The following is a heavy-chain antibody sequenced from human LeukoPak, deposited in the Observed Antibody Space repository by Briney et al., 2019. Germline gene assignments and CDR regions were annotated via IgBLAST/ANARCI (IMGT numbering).Heavy chain of an antibody. D-gene: IGHD1-26*01. Sequence: GSLRLSCAASGFTFDDYTMHWVRQAPGKGLEWVSLISWDGGSTYYADSVKGRFTISRDNSKNSLYLQMNSLRTEDTALYYCAKEAGATGDFDYWGQGTLVTVSS. J-gene: IGHJ4*02. V-gene: IGHV3-43*01. CDR1: GFTFDDYT. CDR2: ISWDGGST. CDR3: AKEAGATGDFDY.